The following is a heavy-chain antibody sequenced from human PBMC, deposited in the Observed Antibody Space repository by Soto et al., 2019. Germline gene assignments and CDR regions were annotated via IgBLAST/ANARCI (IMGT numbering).Heavy chain of an antibody. Sequence: GESLKISCKGSGYSFTSYWITWVRQMPGKGLEWMGRIGPSDSYTNYSPSFQGHVTISPDKSISTAYLQWSSLKASDTAMYYCAISSGKYYYALDVWGQGTTVTVSS. CDR1: GYSFTSYW. CDR2: IGPSDSYT. V-gene: IGHV5-10-1*01. CDR3: AISSGKYYYALDV. J-gene: IGHJ6*02.